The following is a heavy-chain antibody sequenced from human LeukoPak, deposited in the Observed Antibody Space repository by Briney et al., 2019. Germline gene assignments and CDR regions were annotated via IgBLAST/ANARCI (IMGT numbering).Heavy chain of an antibody. V-gene: IGHV1-18*01. CDR2: ISAYNGNT. J-gene: IGHJ5*02. CDR1: GYTFTSYG. D-gene: IGHD2-21*01. Sequence: ASVKVSCKASGYTFTSYGISWVRQAPGQGLEWMGWISAYNGNTNYAQELQGRVTMTTDTSTSTAYMELRSLRSDDTAVYYCARAVCGGDCYINWFDPWGQGTLVTVSS. CDR3: ARAVCGGDCYINWFDP.